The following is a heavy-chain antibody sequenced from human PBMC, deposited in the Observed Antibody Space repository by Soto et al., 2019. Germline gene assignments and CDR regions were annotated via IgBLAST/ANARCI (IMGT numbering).Heavy chain of an antibody. CDR1: GFTFSTSW. CDR2: IKYDGTDK. Sequence: GGSLRLSCAASGFTFSTSWMTWVRQAPGKGLEWVATIKYDGTDKYYVDSVKGRFTVSRDNAQKSVFLQMDSLRAEDTAVYYCTRGQTTYASWGRGTLVTVSS. V-gene: IGHV3-7*04. D-gene: IGHD1-7*01. J-gene: IGHJ4*02. CDR3: TRGQTTYAS.